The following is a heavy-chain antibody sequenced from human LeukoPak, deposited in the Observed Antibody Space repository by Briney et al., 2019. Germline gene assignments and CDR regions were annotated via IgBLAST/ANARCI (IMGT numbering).Heavy chain of an antibody. J-gene: IGHJ4*02. Sequence: GGSLRLSCAASGVNFSAYGMHWVRQAPGKGLEWVAFIRYDGNLKYYADSVKGRFTISRDNSKNTLDLQMNSLRVEDTAVYYCAKPTSLKDANYGLTGTNYWGQGILVTVSS. CDR3: AKPTSLKDANYGLTGTNY. D-gene: IGHD1-14*01. CDR2: IRYDGNLK. V-gene: IGHV3-30*02. CDR1: GVNFSAYG.